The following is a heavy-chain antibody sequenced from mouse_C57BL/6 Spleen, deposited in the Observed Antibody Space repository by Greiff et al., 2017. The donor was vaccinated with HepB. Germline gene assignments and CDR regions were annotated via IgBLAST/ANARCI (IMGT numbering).Heavy chain of an antibody. D-gene: IGHD2-12*01. CDR1: GYTFTDYY. J-gene: IGHJ4*01. Sequence: EVQLQQSGPVLVKPGASVKMSCKASGYTFTDYYMNWVKQSHGKSLEWIGVINPYNGGTSYNQKFKGKATLTVDKSSSTAYMELNSLTSEDSAVYYCARQVTDYYAMDYWGQGTSVTVSS. CDR2: INPYNGGT. V-gene: IGHV1-19*01. CDR3: ARQVTDYYAMDY.